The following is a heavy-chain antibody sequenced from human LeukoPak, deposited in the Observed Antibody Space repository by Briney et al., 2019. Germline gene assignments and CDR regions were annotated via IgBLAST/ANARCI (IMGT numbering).Heavy chain of an antibody. CDR1: GGSISSNAYY. J-gene: IGHJ4*02. Sequence: SETLSLTCTVSGGSISSNAYYWAWIRQPPGKGLEWIGSIYSSVSTYYNPSLKSRVTISVDTSKNQFSLRLSSVTAADTALYYCAYSGSYGHLGYWGQGIPVTVSS. CDR2: IYSSVST. CDR3: AYSGSYGHLGY. D-gene: IGHD1-26*01. V-gene: IGHV4-39*01.